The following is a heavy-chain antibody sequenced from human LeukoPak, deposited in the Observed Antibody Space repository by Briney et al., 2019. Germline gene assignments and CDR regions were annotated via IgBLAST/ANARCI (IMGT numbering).Heavy chain of an antibody. Sequence: ASVKVSCKASGYTFTSYDINWVRQATGQGLEWMGWMNPNSGNTGYAQKFQGRVTMTRNTSISTAYMELSSLRSEDTAVYYCAREMATITGYYNGMDVWGQGTTVTVSS. V-gene: IGHV1-8*01. D-gene: IGHD5-24*01. CDR1: GYTFTSYD. CDR3: AREMATITGYYNGMDV. CDR2: MNPNSGNT. J-gene: IGHJ6*02.